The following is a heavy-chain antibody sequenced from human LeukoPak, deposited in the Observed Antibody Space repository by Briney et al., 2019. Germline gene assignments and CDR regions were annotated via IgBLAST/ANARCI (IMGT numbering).Heavy chain of an antibody. D-gene: IGHD6-13*01. CDR3: ARVGHIVAAGTYDY. V-gene: IGHV4-59*12. CDR1: GDSISSYY. CDR2: IFYSGSP. J-gene: IGHJ4*02. Sequence: SETLSLTCTVSGDSISSYYWSWIRQPPGKGLEWIGNIFYSGSPNYNPSLKSRVTTSFDTSKNQFSLKLSFVNAADTAVYYCARVGHIVAAGTYDYWGLGTLVTVSS.